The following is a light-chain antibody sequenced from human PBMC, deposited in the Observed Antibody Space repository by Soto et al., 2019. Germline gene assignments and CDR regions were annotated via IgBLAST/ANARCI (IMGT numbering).Light chain of an antibody. Sequence: EIVLTQSPATLSLSPGERATLSCRASQSVSSYLAWYQQKPGQAPRLPIYDASNRATGIPARFSGSGSGTDFTLTISSLEPEDFAVYYCQQRNIWPPVTFGQGTRLEIK. J-gene: IGKJ5*01. CDR3: QQRNIWPPVT. CDR1: QSVSSY. CDR2: DAS. V-gene: IGKV3-11*01.